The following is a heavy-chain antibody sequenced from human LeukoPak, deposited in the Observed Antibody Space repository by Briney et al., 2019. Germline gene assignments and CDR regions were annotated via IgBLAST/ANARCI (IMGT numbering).Heavy chain of an antibody. D-gene: IGHD6-19*01. CDR1: GFTFSSYA. V-gene: IGHV3-64*01. Sequence: GGSLRLSCAASGFTFSSYAMHWVRQAPGKGLEYVSAISSNGGSTYYANPVKGRFTVSRDNSKNTLYLQMGSLRAEDMAVYYCARDRSSGWSDYWGQGTLVTVSS. CDR2: ISSNGGST. J-gene: IGHJ4*02. CDR3: ARDRSSGWSDY.